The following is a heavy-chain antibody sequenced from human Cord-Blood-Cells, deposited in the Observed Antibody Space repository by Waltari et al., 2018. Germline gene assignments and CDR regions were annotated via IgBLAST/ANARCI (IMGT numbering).Heavy chain of an antibody. CDR1: GYSFTSYW. J-gene: IGHJ4*02. D-gene: IGHD3-22*01. V-gene: IGHV5-51*01. Sequence: EVQLVQSGAEVKKPGESLKISCKGSGYSFTSYWIGWVRQMPGKGLEWMGIIYPGDSHTRDSPPFQGQVTISADKSSSNAYLQWSSLKASDTAMYYCARLEADYYDSSGYYFDYWGQGTLVTVSS. CDR3: ARLEADYYDSSGYYFDY. CDR2: IYPGDSHT.